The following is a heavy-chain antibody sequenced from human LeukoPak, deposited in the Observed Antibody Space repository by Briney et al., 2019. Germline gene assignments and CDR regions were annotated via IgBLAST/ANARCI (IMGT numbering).Heavy chain of an antibody. CDR2: ISSSSSYI. Sequence: PGGSLRLSGAASGFTFSSYSMNWVRQAPGEGLEWVSSISSSSSYIYYADSVKGRFTISRDNAKNSLYLQMNSLRAEDTAVYYCAREGSSGWSRQTPFDYWGQGTLVTVSS. V-gene: IGHV3-21*01. D-gene: IGHD6-19*01. CDR3: AREGSSGWSRQTPFDY. CDR1: GFTFSSYS. J-gene: IGHJ4*02.